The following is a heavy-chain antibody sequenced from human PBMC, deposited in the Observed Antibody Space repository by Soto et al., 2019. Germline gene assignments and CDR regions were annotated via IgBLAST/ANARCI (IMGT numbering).Heavy chain of an antibody. CDR3: ARDYNFYVSWERHFDY. CDR1: GFTFSSYA. CDR2: ISYDGSNK. D-gene: IGHD1-1*01. J-gene: IGHJ4*02. V-gene: IGHV3-30-3*01. Sequence: GGSLRLSCAASGFTFSSYAMHWVRQAPGKGLEWVAVISYDGSNKYYADSVKGRFTISRDNSKNTLYLQMNSLRAEDTAVYYCARDYNFYVSWERHFDYWGQGTLVTVSS.